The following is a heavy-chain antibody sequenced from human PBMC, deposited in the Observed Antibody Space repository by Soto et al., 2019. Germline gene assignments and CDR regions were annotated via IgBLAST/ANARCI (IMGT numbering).Heavy chain of an antibody. Sequence: PSETLSLTCTVSGGSISSYYWSWIRQSPGKRLEWLGFIYYSGSTNYNPSLQSRVTISVDTSRNQFSLKMSSVTAADTAVYYCARHGAGYIYGFRIFDYWGQGTLVTVSS. V-gene: IGHV4-59*08. D-gene: IGHD5-18*01. CDR3: ARHGAGYIYGFRIFDY. CDR1: GGSISSYY. J-gene: IGHJ4*02. CDR2: IYYSGST.